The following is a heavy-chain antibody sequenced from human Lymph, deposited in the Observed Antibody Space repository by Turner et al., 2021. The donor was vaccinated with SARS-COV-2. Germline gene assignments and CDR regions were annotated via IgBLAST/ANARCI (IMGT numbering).Heavy chain of an antibody. J-gene: IGHJ3*02. CDR1: GGTFSSYA. Sequence: QVQLMQSWAEVNKPGSSVSVTCKASGGTFSSYALSWVRQAPGQGVEWMGGIIPSFGTGNYAQNFQGRVTITADESTSTAYMELSSLRSEDTAVYYWARDTAVAGTLGAFDIWGQGTMVTVSS. CDR3: ARDTAVAGTLGAFDI. V-gene: IGHV1-69*01. D-gene: IGHD6-19*01. CDR2: IIPSFGTG.